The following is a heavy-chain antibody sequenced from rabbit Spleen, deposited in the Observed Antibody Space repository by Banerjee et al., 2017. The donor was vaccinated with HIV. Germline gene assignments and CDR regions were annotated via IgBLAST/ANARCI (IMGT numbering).Heavy chain of an antibody. CDR3: ARRASSIDWGEDL. D-gene: IGHD4-1*01. Sequence: QSLEESGGGLVKPGGTLTLTCTVSGFSFSSSYWICWVRQAPGKGLEWIGCIHADSTTHYASWAKGRFTFSKSSSTTRTLQMTSLTAADTATYFCARRASSIDWGEDLWGQGTLVTVS. J-gene: IGHJ3*01. V-gene: IGHV1S40*01. CDR1: GFSFSSSYW. CDR2: IHADSTT.